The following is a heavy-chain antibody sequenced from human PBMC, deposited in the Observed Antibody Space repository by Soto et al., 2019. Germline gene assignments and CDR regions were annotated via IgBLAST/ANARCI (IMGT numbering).Heavy chain of an antibody. CDR3: ARLISSGWPPDY. D-gene: IGHD6-19*01. Sequence: QVQLQESGPGLVKPSETLSLTCTVSGGSISSYYWSWIRQPPGKGLEWIGYIYYSGSTNYNPSLKSRVTISVDTSKNQFSLKLSSVTAADTAVYYCARLISSGWPPDYWGQGTLVTVSS. V-gene: IGHV4-59*08. CDR2: IYYSGST. J-gene: IGHJ4*02. CDR1: GGSISSYY.